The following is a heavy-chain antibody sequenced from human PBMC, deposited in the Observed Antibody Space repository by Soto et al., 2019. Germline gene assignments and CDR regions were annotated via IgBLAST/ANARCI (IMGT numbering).Heavy chain of an antibody. V-gene: IGHV3-73*01. CDR2: IRAKAYSYET. CDR1: GFTFSDAA. Sequence: EVQLVESGGGLVQPGGSLKLSCAASGFTFSDAALHWVRQACGKGLEWVGRIRAKAYSYETAYAASVKGRFTISRDDSKNTAYLQMNSLKTEDTAVYYCTRHSVDYWGQGTLVTVSS. CDR3: TRHSVDY. J-gene: IGHJ4*02.